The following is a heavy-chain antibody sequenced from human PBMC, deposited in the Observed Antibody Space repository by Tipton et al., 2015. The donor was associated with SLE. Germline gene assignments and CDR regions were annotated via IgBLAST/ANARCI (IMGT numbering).Heavy chain of an antibody. D-gene: IGHD4-23*01. CDR3: ATEGRVVTRGDY. V-gene: IGHV4-39*02. Sequence: TLSLTCTVSGGSISSSSYYWGWVRRPPGKGLEWIGSIYYSGITYYNPSLKRRVTISVDTSKNQFSLKLSSVTAADTAVYYCATEGRVVTRGDYWGQGTLVTVSS. CDR2: IYYSGIT. J-gene: IGHJ4*02. CDR1: GGSISSSSYY.